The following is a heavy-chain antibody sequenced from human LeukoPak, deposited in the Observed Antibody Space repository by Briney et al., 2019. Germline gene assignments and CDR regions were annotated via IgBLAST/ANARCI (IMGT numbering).Heavy chain of an antibody. CDR3: ARGRGSGTYYTRGYYMDV. J-gene: IGHJ6*03. Sequence: SETLSLTCTVSGGSISSYYWSWIRQPPGKGLEWIGYIYYSGSTNYNPSLKSRVTISVDTSKNQFSLKLSSVTAADTAVYYCARGRGSGTYYTRGYYMDVWGKGTTVTISS. V-gene: IGHV4-59*12. CDR1: GGSISSYY. D-gene: IGHD3-10*01. CDR2: IYYSGST.